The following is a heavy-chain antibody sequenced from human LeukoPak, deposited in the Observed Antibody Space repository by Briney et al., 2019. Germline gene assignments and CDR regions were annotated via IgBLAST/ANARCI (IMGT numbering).Heavy chain of an antibody. CDR1: GGSISSGSYY. Sequence: PSETLSLTCTVSGGSISSGSYYWSWIRQPAGKGLEWIGRIYTSGSTNYNPSLKSRVTISVDTSKNQFSLKLSSVTAADTAVYYCARVGSEAGNYYYYYGMDVWGQGTTVTVSS. D-gene: IGHD3-10*01. CDR3: ARVGSEAGNYYYYYGMDV. J-gene: IGHJ6*02. CDR2: IYTSGST. V-gene: IGHV4-61*02.